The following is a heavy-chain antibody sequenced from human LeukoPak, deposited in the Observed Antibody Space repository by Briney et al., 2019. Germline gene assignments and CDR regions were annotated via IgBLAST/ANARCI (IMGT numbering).Heavy chain of an antibody. Sequence: GGSLRLSCAASGFTFSSYGMNWVRQAPGKGLEWVSGIGPSGSSTYYADSVKGRFTISRDNSKNTLYLQMNSLRAEDTAVYYCAKKYSTGLDPWGQGTLVTVSS. CDR1: GFTFSSYG. D-gene: IGHD1-26*01. J-gene: IGHJ5*02. V-gene: IGHV3-23*01. CDR2: IGPSGSST. CDR3: AKKYSTGLDP.